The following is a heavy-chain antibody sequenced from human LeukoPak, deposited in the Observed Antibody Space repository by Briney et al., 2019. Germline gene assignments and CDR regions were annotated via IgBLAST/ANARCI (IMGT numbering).Heavy chain of an antibody. Sequence: ASVKVSCKASGYTFTGYYMHWVRQAPGQGLEWMGWINPNSGGTNYAQKFQGWVTMTRDTSISTACMELSSLRSEDTAVYYCARGPEPYSSDAFDIWGQGTMVTVSS. CDR2: INPNSGGT. V-gene: IGHV1-2*04. CDR1: GYTFTGYY. J-gene: IGHJ3*02. CDR3: ARGPEPYSSDAFDI. D-gene: IGHD6-13*01.